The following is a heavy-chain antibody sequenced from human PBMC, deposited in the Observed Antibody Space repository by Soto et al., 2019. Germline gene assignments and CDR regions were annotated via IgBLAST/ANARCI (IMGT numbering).Heavy chain of an antibody. CDR1: GFTFSTYA. CDR3: VRDKRTISAVFPGY. J-gene: IGHJ4*02. Sequence: PVGSLRLSCADSGFTFSTYAINWVRQAPGKGLEWASAISAGGYNTDYADSVKGRFTISRDNSKSTLYLQMNSLSAEDTAVYYCVRDKRTISAVFPGYWGQGTQVTVSS. D-gene: IGHD3-3*01. V-gene: IGHV3-23*01. CDR2: ISAGGYNT.